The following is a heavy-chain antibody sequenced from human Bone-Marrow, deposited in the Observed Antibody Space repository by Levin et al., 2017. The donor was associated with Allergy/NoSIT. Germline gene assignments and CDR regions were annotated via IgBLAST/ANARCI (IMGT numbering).Heavy chain of an antibody. V-gene: IGHV3-7*01. CDR1: GITFSNYW. J-gene: IGHJ4*02. Sequence: GGSLRLSCAASGITFSNYWMNWVRQAPGKGPEWVANINQDGSGKSYVGSVKGRFTISRDNAKNSLDLQMDSLRVEDTAVYYCSRDLYSGSYGGGDFWGRGTLVTVSS. CDR2: INQDGSGK. CDR3: SRDLYSGSYGGGDF. D-gene: IGHD1-26*01.